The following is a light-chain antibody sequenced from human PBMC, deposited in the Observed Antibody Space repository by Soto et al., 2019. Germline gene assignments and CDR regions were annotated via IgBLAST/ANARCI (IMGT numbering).Light chain of an antibody. CDR3: YSCSRSSGTRYV. Sequence: QSALTQPASVSGSPGQSITISCTGTSSDIGTYNYVSWYQQHPGQAPKLMIYDVSNRPSGVSDRFSGSKSGNTASLTISEIQAEDEADYYCYSCSRSSGTRYVFGTGTKVTVL. J-gene: IGLJ1*01. CDR1: SSDIGTYNY. V-gene: IGLV2-14*03. CDR2: DVS.